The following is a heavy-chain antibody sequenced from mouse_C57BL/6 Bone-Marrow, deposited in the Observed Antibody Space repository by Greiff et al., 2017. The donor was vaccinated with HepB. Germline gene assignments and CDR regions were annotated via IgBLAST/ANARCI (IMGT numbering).Heavy chain of an antibody. CDR2: IDPENGDT. CDR1: GFNIKDDY. V-gene: IGHV14-4*01. D-gene: IGHD1-1*01. Sequence: EVQLQQSGAELVRPGASVKLSCTASGFNIKDDYMHWVKQRPEQGLEWIGWIDPENGDTEYASKFQGKATITAEPSSNTAYLQLSSLTSEDTAVYYCTPLYYYGSSLFAYWGQGTLVTVSA. CDR3: TPLYYYGSSLFAY. J-gene: IGHJ3*01.